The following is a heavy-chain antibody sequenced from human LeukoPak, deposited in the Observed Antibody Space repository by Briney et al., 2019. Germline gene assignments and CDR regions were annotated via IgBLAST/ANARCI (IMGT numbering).Heavy chain of an antibody. CDR3: ARDYVVVPAAIGYYYYGMDV. J-gene: IGHJ6*02. D-gene: IGHD2-2*02. V-gene: IGHV1-2*02. CDR2: INPNSGGT. CDR1: GYTFTGYY. Sequence: ASVKVSCKASGYTFTGYYMHWVRQAPGQGLEWMGWINPNSGGTNYAQKFQGRVTMTRDTSISTAYMELSRLRSDDTAVYYCARDYVVVPAAIGYYYYGMDVWGQGTTVTVSS.